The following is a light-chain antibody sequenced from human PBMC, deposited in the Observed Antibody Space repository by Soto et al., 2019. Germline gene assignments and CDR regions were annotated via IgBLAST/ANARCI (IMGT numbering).Light chain of an antibody. CDR2: AAS. Sequence: DIQMTQSPSSVSASVGDRVTITCRASQGISRWLAWYQQKPGKAPKLLVYAASSLESGVPSRFSGSGSGTDFTLTISSLQPEDFATYYFQQANSFPIAFGQGTRLEIK. CDR3: QQANSFPIA. CDR1: QGISRW. J-gene: IGKJ5*01. V-gene: IGKV1D-12*01.